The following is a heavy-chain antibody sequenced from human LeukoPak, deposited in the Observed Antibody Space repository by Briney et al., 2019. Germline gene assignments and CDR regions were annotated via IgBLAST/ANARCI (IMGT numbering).Heavy chain of an antibody. Sequence: PGGSLRLSCAASGFTFSSYGMSWVRQAPGKGLEWLSHITSGGTIYYADSLKGRFTISRDNAKSSLYLQMSSLRDEDTAVYYCARGAAAGSDYWGQGTLVTVSS. D-gene: IGHD6-13*01. CDR3: ARGAAAGSDY. CDR1: GFTFSSYG. V-gene: IGHV3-48*02. CDR2: ITSGGTI. J-gene: IGHJ4*02.